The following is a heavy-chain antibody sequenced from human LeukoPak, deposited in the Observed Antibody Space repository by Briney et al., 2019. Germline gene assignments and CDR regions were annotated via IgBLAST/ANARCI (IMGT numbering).Heavy chain of an antibody. V-gene: IGHV5-51*01. D-gene: IGHD5-18*01. CDR1: GYSFTSYW. CDR2: IYPGDSDT. CDR3: ARAQYRRGYYYYYMDV. Sequence: GESLKISCKGAGYSFTSYWIGWVRQLPAKSLEWMGIIYPGDSDTRYSPSFQGQVTISADKSISTAYLQWSSLKASDTAMYYCARAQYRRGYYYYYMDVWGKGTTVTVSS. J-gene: IGHJ6*03.